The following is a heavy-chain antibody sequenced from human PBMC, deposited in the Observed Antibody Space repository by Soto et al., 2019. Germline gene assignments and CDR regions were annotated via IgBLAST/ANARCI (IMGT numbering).Heavy chain of an antibody. CDR2: ISSSSSTI. CDR3: ARENYSRGYYYNSFYYDH. Sequence: GGSLRLSCAASGFTFSSYSMNWLRQAPGKGLEWVSYISSSSSTIYYADSVKGRFTISRDTSKNTVDLQMNSLRAEDTAMYFCARENYSRGYYYNSFYYDHWGQGTLVTVSS. J-gene: IGHJ4*02. CDR1: GFTFSSYS. V-gene: IGHV3-48*01. D-gene: IGHD3-22*01.